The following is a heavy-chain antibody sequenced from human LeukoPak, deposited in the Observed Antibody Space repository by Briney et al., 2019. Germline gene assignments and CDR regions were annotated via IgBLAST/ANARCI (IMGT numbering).Heavy chain of an antibody. V-gene: IGHV4-59*08. CDR3: AGVKVDGYSSSWYDY. CDR2: IYYSGST. CDR1: GASISSYY. J-gene: IGHJ4*02. D-gene: IGHD6-13*01. Sequence: PSETLSLTCTVSGASISSYYWSWIRQPPGKGLEWIGYIYYSGSTNYNPSLKSRVTISVDTSKNQFSLKLSSVTAADTAVYYCAGVKVDGYSSSWYDYWGQGTLVTVSS.